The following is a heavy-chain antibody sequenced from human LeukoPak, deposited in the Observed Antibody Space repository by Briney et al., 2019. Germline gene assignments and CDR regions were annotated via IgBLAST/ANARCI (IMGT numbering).Heavy chain of an antibody. V-gene: IGHV1-2*02. CDR2: INPNSGGT. CDR3: ARDNSVGDIAWWFDP. D-gene: IGHD3-16*02. Sequence: ASVKVSCKASGYTFTGYYMHWVRQSPGQGLEWMGWINPNSGGTNYAQKFQGRVTMTRDTSISTAYMELSRLRSEDTAVYYCARDNSVGDIAWWFDPWGQGTLVTVSS. J-gene: IGHJ5*02. CDR1: GYTFTGYY.